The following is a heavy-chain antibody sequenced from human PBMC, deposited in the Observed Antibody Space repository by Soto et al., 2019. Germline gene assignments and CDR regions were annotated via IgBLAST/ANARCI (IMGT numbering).Heavy chain of an antibody. J-gene: IGHJ6*02. D-gene: IGHD3-10*01. CDR3: ARGSAMVGGVLMNVPYALAV. CDR2: VFYSGRT. V-gene: IGHV4-59*01. Sequence: QVQLQESGPGLVKPSETLSLTCIVSGASISNYYWSWFRQPPEKGLEYIGYVFYSGRTGYNPSLKSRVSSSVDTAKNHFSLTLTSVTAADTAVYYCARGSAMVGGVLMNVPYALAVWGQGTTVTVSS. CDR1: GASISNYY.